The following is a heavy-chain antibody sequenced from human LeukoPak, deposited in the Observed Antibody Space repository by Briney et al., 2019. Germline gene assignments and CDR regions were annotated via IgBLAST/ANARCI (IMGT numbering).Heavy chain of an antibody. V-gene: IGHV3-13*01. CDR1: GFTFNDYD. CDR3: SRGGQRAGYAFDI. CDR2: LHTAGDA. J-gene: IGHJ3*02. Sequence: GGSLRLSCAASGFTFNDYDMHWVRQVTGKGLEWVSSLHTAGDAHYSVSVRSRFIISRDRSKTSFYLQMNSLRAEDSAMYYCSRGGQRAGYAFDIWGQGTVVTVSS.